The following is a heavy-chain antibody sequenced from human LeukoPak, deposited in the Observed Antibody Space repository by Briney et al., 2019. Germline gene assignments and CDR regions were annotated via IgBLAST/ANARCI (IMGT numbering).Heavy chain of an antibody. CDR2: ISGSGGST. J-gene: IGHJ3*02. CDR1: GFTFSSYA. CDR3: GRRGSGSYSNVFDI. D-gene: IGHD3-10*01. V-gene: IGHV3-23*01. Sequence: GGSLRLSCAASGFTFSSYAMSWVRQAPGKGLEWVSAISGSGGSTYYADSLRGRITISRDNSKNTLYLQMNSLRAEDTAVYYCGRRGSGSYSNVFDIWGQGTMVTVSS.